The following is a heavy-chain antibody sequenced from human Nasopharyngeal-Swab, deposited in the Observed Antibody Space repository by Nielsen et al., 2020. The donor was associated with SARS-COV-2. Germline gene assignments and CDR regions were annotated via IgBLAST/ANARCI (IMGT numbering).Heavy chain of an antibody. V-gene: IGHV3-23*01. Sequence: GESLKISCAASGFTFSNFAMSWVRQAPGKGLEWVSVISGDSDTTYYADSVRGRFTISRDNSKNTVNLQMNSLRAEDTAIYYCAKDRDSGDDSDDYYHYYGMDVWGQGTTVTVSS. J-gene: IGHJ6*02. CDR1: GFTFSNFA. CDR2: ISGDSDTT. CDR3: AKDRDSGDDSDDYYHYYGMDV. D-gene: IGHD5-12*01.